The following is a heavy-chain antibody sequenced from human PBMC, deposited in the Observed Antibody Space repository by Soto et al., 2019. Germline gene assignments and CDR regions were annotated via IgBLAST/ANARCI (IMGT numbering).Heavy chain of an antibody. J-gene: IGHJ4*02. Sequence: SVKISCKASGGTFSSYAISWVRQAPGQGLEWMGGIIPIFGTENYAQKFQGRVTITADASTSTAYMQHTSLNSEDTSIYYFASIRGLRYYVSSAVDYSARFPGYCGQDTLVPGYS. D-gene: IGHD3-22*01. CDR2: IIPIFGTE. V-gene: IGHV1-69*13. CDR1: GGTFSSYA. CDR3: ASIRGLRYYVSSAVDYSARFPGY.